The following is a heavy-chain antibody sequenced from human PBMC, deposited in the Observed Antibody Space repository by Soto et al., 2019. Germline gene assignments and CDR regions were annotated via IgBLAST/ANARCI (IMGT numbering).Heavy chain of an antibody. CDR2: ISGSGGST. Sequence: SLRLSCAASGFTFNSYAMSWVRQAPGKGLEWVSGISGSGGSTYYADSVKGRFTISRDNSKNTLYVQMNSLRAEDTAVYYCAEGSGVGGYFFDYWGQGTLVAVAS. CDR3: AEGSGVGGYFFDY. V-gene: IGHV3-23*01. D-gene: IGHD3-10*01. CDR1: GFTFNSYA. J-gene: IGHJ4*02.